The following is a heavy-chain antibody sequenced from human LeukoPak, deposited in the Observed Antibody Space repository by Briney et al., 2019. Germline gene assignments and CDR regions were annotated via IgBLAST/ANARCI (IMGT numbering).Heavy chain of an antibody. Sequence: GGSLRLSCAASGNYWMHWVRQAPGQGLVWVSHINSDGSWTGYADSVKGRFTISKDNAKNTVYLQMNNLRAEDTAVYYCVSFYETYWGRGTLVTVSS. CDR1: GNYW. D-gene: IGHD2-2*01. J-gene: IGHJ4*02. CDR3: VSFYETY. V-gene: IGHV3-74*01. CDR2: INSDGSWT.